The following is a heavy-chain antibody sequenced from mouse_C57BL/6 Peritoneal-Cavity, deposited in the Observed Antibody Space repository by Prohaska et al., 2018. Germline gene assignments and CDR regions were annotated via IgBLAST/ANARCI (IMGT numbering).Heavy chain of an antibody. CDR2: IYPGSGST. Sequence: FTFTSYWITWVKQRPGQGLEWIGDIYPGSGSTNYNEKFKSKATLTVDTSSSTAYMQLSSLTSEDSAVYDCARDYYADDWGQGTTLTVSS. J-gene: IGHJ2*01. CDR3: ARDYYADD. V-gene: IGHV1-55*01. CDR1: FTFTSYW.